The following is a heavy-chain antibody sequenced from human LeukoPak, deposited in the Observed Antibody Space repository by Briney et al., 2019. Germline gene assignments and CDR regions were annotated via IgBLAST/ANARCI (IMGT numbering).Heavy chain of an antibody. D-gene: IGHD3-10*01. Sequence: PGGSLRLSCAASGFTFSSYWMSWVRQAPGKGLEWVANIKQDESEKYYVDSVKGRFTISRDNAKNSLYLQMNSLRAEDTAVYYCARDSFYGSGPQLGWFDPWGQGTLVTVSS. J-gene: IGHJ5*02. CDR3: ARDSFYGSGPQLGWFDP. V-gene: IGHV3-7*01. CDR1: GFTFSSYW. CDR2: IKQDESEK.